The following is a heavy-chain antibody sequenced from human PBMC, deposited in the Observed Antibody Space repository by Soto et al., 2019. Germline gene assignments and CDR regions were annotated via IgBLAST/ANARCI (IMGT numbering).Heavy chain of an antibody. CDR1: EFTFSSYG. V-gene: IGHV3-30*18. D-gene: IGHD6-6*01. CDR3: ANTQQIAARPDFYYYAMDV. CDR2: ISYDGSNK. J-gene: IGHJ6*02. Sequence: QVQLVESGGGVVQPGRSLRLSCADSEFTFSSYGMHWVRQAPGKGLEWVAVISYDGSNKYYADSVKGRFTISRDNSKNTLYLQMNSLRAEDTAVYYCANTQQIAARPDFYYYAMDVWGQGTTVTVSS.